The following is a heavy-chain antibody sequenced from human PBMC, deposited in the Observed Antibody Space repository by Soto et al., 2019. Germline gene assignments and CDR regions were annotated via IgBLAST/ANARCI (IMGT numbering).Heavy chain of an antibody. J-gene: IGHJ6*02. CDR1: GDSILSYS. D-gene: IGHD5-12*01. V-gene: IGHV4-4*07. CDR3: RGYSDYASLGIDG. CDR2: LYTSGST. Sequence: SETLSLTCTVSGDSILSYSWSWIRQVAGKGLEWIGRLYTSGSTEYSPSLKSRVTMSVDASKNQFSMRLSSVTAADTAVYYCRGYSDYASLGIDGCGQGTTVTVSS.